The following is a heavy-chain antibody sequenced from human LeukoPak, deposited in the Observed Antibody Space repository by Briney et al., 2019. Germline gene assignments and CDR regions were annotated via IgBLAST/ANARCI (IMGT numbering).Heavy chain of an antibody. D-gene: IGHD1-1*01. CDR2: ISVTGGDT. V-gene: IGHV3-23*01. CDR3: AQDPSNWTFDC. Sequence: ASETLSLTCTVSGGSISSSSYYWGWIRQPPGKGLEWVSTISVTGGDTEYAHSVRGRFTISRDNSRNTLYLQMSSLRAEDTAVYYCAQDPSNWTFDCWGQGTLVTVSS. CDR1: GGSISSSSYY. J-gene: IGHJ4*02.